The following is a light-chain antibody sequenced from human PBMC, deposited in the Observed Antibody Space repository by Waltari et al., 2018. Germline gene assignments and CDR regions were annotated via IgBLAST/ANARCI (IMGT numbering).Light chain of an antibody. Sequence: QSALTQPRSVSGSPGQSVTISCTGTSRVVGDYNYVTWYQQHPGKAPTLMSFDVSKRPSGVPDRFSGSKSGNTASLTISGLQAEDEADYYGCSYVVTYTWVFGGGTKLTVL. J-gene: IGLJ3*02. CDR2: DVS. CDR3: CSYVVTYTWV. CDR1: SRVVGDYNY. V-gene: IGLV2-11*01.